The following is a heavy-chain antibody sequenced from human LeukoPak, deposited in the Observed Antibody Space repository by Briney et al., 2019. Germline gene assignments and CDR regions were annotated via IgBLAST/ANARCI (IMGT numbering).Heavy chain of an antibody. CDR3: ARRSVTRNFDY. J-gene: IGHJ4*02. CDR1: GGSFSGYY. D-gene: IGHD4-17*01. CDR2: INHSGST. Sequence: TSETLSLTCAVYGGSFSGYYWSWLRQPPGKGLEWIGEINHSGSTNYNPSLKSRVTISVDRSKNQFSLTLSSVTAADTAVYYCARRSVTRNFDYWGQGTLVTVSS. V-gene: IGHV4-34*01.